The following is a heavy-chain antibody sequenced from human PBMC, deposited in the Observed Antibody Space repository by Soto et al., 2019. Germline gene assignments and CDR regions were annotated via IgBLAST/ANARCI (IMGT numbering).Heavy chain of an antibody. J-gene: IGHJ4*02. CDR1: GFTFSNYA. CDR3: AKDQGSSWYEIDC. D-gene: IGHD6-13*01. Sequence: EVQLLESGGGLVQPGGSLRLSCAASGFTFSNYAVTWVRQAPGKGLEWVSTISGSGGSTYYADSVKGRFTISRDNSKNTLYRQMNSLRAEDTAVYYCAKDQGSSWYEIDCWGQGALVTVSS. CDR2: ISGSGGST. V-gene: IGHV3-23*01.